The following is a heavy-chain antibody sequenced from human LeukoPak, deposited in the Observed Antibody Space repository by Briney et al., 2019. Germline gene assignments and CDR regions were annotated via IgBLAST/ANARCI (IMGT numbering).Heavy chain of an antibody. CDR1: GGTFSSYA. CDR2: IIPILGIA. V-gene: IGHV1-69*04. Sequence: SVKVSCKASGGTFSSYAISWVRQAPGQGLEWMGRIIPILGIANYAQKFQGRVTITADKSTSTAYMELSSLRSEDTAVYYCAREIGGYADGADGYWGQGTLVTVSS. CDR3: AREIGGYADGADGY. J-gene: IGHJ4*02. D-gene: IGHD5-12*01.